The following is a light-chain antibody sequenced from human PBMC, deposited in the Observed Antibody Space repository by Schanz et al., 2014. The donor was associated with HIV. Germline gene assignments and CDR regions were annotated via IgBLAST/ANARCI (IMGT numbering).Light chain of an antibody. J-gene: IGKJ2*01. CDR3: QQYGGSPWT. CDR2: GAS. CDR1: QSFSSSY. Sequence: EIVLTQSPGTLSLSPGERATLSCRASQSFSSSYLAWFQQKPGQAPRLLIYGASTRATGIPDRFSGSGSGTDFTLTISRLEPEDFAVYYCQQYGGSPWTFGQGTKLEI. V-gene: IGKV3-20*01.